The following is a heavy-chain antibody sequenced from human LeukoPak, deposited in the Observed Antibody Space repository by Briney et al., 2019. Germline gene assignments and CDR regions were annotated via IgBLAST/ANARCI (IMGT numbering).Heavy chain of an antibody. Sequence: SETLSLTCTVSGDSISSGDYYWSWIRQPDGKGLEWIGRISSSGSTNYNPSLKSRVTISVDTSKNQFSLKLSSVTAADTAVYYCARAEYSSGWYPKNSYYFDYWGQGTLVTVSS. V-gene: IGHV4-61*02. CDR2: ISSSGST. CDR1: GDSISSGDYY. CDR3: ARAEYSSGWYPKNSYYFDY. D-gene: IGHD6-19*01. J-gene: IGHJ4*02.